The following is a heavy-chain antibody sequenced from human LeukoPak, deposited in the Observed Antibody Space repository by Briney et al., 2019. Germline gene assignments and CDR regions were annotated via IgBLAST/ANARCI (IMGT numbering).Heavy chain of an antibody. CDR3: ARDPDSGSSHFDY. Sequence: GASVKVSCKASGGTFSSYAISWVRQAPGQGLEWMGGIIPIFGTANHAQKFQGRVTITTDESTSTAYMELSSLRSEDTAVYYCARDPDSGSSHFDYWGQGTLVTVSS. D-gene: IGHD1-26*01. CDR2: IIPIFGTA. CDR1: GGTFSSYA. J-gene: IGHJ4*02. V-gene: IGHV1-69*05.